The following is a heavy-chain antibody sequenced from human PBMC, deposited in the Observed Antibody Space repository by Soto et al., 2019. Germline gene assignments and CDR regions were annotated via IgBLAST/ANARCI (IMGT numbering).Heavy chain of an antibody. CDR2: ISAYNGNT. J-gene: IGHJ4*02. D-gene: IGHD2-2*01. Sequence: ASVKFSCKASGYTFTSYGISWVRQAPGQGLEWMGWISAYNGNTNYAQKLQGRVTMTTDTSTSTAYMELRSLRSDDTAVYYCARDAHGYCSSTGCVYFDYWGQGTLVTVSS. V-gene: IGHV1-18*01. CDR3: ARDAHGYCSSTGCVYFDY. CDR1: GYTFTSYG.